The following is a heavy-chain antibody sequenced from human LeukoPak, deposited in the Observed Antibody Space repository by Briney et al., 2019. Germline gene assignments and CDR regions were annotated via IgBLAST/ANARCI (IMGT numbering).Heavy chain of an antibody. Sequence: PGRSLRLSCAASGFTFSNYGMHWVRQAPGKGLEWVAVIYDDGGREHFADSVKGRFTISRDNSKNTVVLQMNSLRAEDTAVFYCARDFKSGYIDSWGQGTLVTVSS. J-gene: IGHJ4*02. CDR1: GFTFSNYG. CDR3: ARDFKSGYIDS. D-gene: IGHD3-3*01. CDR2: IYDDGGRE. V-gene: IGHV3-33*01.